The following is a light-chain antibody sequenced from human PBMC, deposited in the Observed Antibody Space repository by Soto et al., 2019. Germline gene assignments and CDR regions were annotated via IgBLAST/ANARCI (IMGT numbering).Light chain of an antibody. CDR2: AAS. Sequence: DLQLTQSPSFLSASVGDRVTITCRASQGISSYLAWYQQKPGKAPNLLIYAASTLQSGVPSRFSGSGSGTEFTLTINSLQPEDFATYYCQQLNSFPRTFGQGTMLEIK. CDR1: QGISSY. V-gene: IGKV1-9*01. CDR3: QQLNSFPRT. J-gene: IGKJ2*01.